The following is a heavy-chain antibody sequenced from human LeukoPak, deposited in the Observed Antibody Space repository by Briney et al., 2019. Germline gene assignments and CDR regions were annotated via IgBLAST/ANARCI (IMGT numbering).Heavy chain of an antibody. CDR1: GYTFTDYY. Sequence: ASVKVSCKASGYTFTDYYIHWMRQAPGQGLEWMGGINPKRGVTTYAQKFQGRVTMTRDTSITTAHMELTRLRSDDTTIYYCARERNYGDYGNAFDVWGQGTKVTVSS. CDR3: ARERNYGDYGNAFDV. D-gene: IGHD4-17*01. V-gene: IGHV1-2*02. J-gene: IGHJ3*01. CDR2: INPKRGVT.